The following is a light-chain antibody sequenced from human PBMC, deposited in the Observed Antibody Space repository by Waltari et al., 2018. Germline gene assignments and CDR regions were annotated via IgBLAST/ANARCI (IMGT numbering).Light chain of an antibody. CDR3: LQHHTFPWT. Sequence: DIQMTQSPSSLSASVGDRVTITCRASQGISDDLGWYQQNPGKAPKRLIFGATTLDSGVPSRFSGSGSGTEFSLTISSLQPGDFATYFCLQHHTFPWTFGQGTTLVIK. CDR1: QGISDD. V-gene: IGKV1-17*01. CDR2: GAT. J-gene: IGKJ1*01.